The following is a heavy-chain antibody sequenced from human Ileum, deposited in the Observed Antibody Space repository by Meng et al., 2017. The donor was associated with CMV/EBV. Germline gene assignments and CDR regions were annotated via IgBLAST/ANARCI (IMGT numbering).Heavy chain of an antibody. Sequence: ASVKVSCKASGYTFTSYYMHWVRQAPGQGLEWMGIINPSGGSTSYAQKFQGRVTMTRDTSTSTVYMELSSLRSEDTAVYYCARGAVTIFGVVMPDYWGQGTLVTVSS. CDR2: INPSGGST. CDR3: ARGAVTIFGVVMPDY. D-gene: IGHD3-3*01. V-gene: IGHV1-46*01. J-gene: IGHJ4*02. CDR1: GYTFTSYY.